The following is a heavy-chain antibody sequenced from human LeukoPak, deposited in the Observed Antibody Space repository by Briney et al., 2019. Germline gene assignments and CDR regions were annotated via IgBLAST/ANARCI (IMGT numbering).Heavy chain of an antibody. Sequence: GGSLRLSCAASGFTFSSYAMSWVRQAPGKGLEWVSAISGSGGSTYYADSVKGRFTISRDNSKNTLYLQMSSLRAEDTAVYYCARDRYSGSYYGRGAFDIWGQGTMVTVSS. CDR1: GFTFSSYA. V-gene: IGHV3-23*01. CDR2: ISGSGGST. J-gene: IGHJ3*02. CDR3: ARDRYSGSYYGRGAFDI. D-gene: IGHD1-26*01.